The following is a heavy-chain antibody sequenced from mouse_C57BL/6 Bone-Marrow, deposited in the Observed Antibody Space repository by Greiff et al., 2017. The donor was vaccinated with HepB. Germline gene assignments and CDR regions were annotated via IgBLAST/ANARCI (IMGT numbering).Heavy chain of an antibody. Sequence: EVHLVESGGGLVQPGGSMKLSCVASGFTFSNYWMNWVRQSPEKGLEWVAQIRLKSDNYATHYAESVKGRFTISRDDSKSSVYLQMNNLRAEDTGIYYCTGGYSNRFAYWGQGTLVTVSA. V-gene: IGHV6-3*01. CDR3: TGGYSNRFAY. CDR1: GFTFSNYW. J-gene: IGHJ3*01. CDR2: IRLKSDNYAT. D-gene: IGHD2-5*01.